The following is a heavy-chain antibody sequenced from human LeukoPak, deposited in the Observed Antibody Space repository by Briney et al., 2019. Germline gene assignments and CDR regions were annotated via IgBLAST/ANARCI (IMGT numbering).Heavy chain of an antibody. CDR2: ISAYNGNT. CDR1: GYTFTSYG. V-gene: IGHV1-18*01. Sequence: ASVKVSCKASGYTFTSYGISWVRQAPGQGLEWMGWISAYNGNTNYAQKLQGRVTMTRNTSISTAYMELSSLRSEDTAVYYCARVDDSSGYLDYWGQGTLVTVSS. J-gene: IGHJ4*02. D-gene: IGHD3-22*01. CDR3: ARVDDSSGYLDY.